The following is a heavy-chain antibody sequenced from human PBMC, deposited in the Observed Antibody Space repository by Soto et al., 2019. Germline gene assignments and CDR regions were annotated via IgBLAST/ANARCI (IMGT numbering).Heavy chain of an antibody. D-gene: IGHD6-13*01. V-gene: IGHV1-2*02. Sequence: QVQLVQSGAEVKKPGASVKVSCKASGYTFTGYYMHWVRQAPGQGLEWMGWINPNSGGTNYAQKFQGRVTMTRDTSISTAYMELSRLRSDDTAVYYCARFFRRSRQQLGEGYYYGMDVWGQGTTVTVSS. CDR2: INPNSGGT. J-gene: IGHJ6*02. CDR3: ARFFRRSRQQLGEGYYYGMDV. CDR1: GYTFTGYY.